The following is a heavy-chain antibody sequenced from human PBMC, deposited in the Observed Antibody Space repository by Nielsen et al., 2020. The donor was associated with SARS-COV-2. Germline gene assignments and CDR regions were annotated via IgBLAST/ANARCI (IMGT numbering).Heavy chain of an antibody. CDR3: ARDLISYYGMDV. J-gene: IGHJ6*02. V-gene: IGHV3-30-3*01. Sequence: GGSLRLSCAASGFTFSSYAMHWVRQAPGKGLEWVAVISYDGSNKYYADSVKGRFTISRDNSKNTLYLQMNSLRAEDTAVYYCARDLISYYGMDVWGQGTTVTVSS. CDR2: ISYDGSNK. CDR1: GFTFSSYA. D-gene: IGHD3-16*01.